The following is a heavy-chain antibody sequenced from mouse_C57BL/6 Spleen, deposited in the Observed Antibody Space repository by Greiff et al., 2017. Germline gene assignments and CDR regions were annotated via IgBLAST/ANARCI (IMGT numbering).Heavy chain of an antibody. V-gene: IGHV5-4*01. CDR2: ISDGGSYT. CDR3: ARDRKGITTVVPHYFDY. J-gene: IGHJ2*01. CDR1: GFTFSSYA. Sequence: EVKLVESGGGLVKPGGSLKLSCAASGFTFSSYAMSWVRQTPEKRLEWVATISDGGSYTYYPDNVKGRFTISRDNAKNNLYLQMSHLKSEDTAMXYCARDRKGITTVVPHYFDYWGQGTTLTVSS. D-gene: IGHD1-1*01.